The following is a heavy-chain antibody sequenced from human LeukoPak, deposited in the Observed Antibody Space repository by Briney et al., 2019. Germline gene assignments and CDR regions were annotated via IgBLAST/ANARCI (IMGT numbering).Heavy chain of an antibody. CDR2: IYYSGST. CDR3: ARAERYYYDSSGHRFDY. Sequence: KTSETLSLTCTVSGGSISGSSYYWGWIRQPPGKGLEWIGSIYYSGSTYYNPSLKSRVTISVDTSKNQFSLKLSSVTAADTAVYYCARAERYYYDSSGHRFDYWGQGTLVTVSS. D-gene: IGHD3-22*01. J-gene: IGHJ4*02. CDR1: GGSISGSSYY. V-gene: IGHV4-39*07.